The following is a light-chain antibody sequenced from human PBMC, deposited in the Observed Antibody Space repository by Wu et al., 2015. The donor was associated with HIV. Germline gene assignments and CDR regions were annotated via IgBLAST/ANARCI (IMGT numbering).Light chain of an antibody. Sequence: DIQLTQSPSFLSASVGDRVTITCRVSQGIDFYLAWYQQKSGEAPQLLAYAASTLQSGVPSRFSGSGSGTEFTLTISSLQPEDFATYYCQQHKTXPRTFGQGTRVDIE. CDR1: QGIDFY. V-gene: IGKV1-9*01. J-gene: IGKJ1*01. CDR2: AAS. CDR3: QQHKTXPRT.